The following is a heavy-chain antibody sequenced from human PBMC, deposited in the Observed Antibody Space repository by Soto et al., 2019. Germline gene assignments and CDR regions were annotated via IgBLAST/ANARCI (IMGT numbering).Heavy chain of an antibody. CDR3: ASTSGSSYDY. V-gene: IGHV3-53*02. CDR2: IYNGGGT. J-gene: IGHJ4*02. D-gene: IGHD1-26*01. Sequence: EVQLVETGGGLIQPGGSLRLSCAASGFTVSGNYMSWVRQAPGKGLEWVSVIYNGGGTYYADSVKGRFTISRDNSKNTLYLQMNSMRSEVTAVYYCASTSGSSYDYWGQGTLVTVSS. CDR1: GFTVSGNY.